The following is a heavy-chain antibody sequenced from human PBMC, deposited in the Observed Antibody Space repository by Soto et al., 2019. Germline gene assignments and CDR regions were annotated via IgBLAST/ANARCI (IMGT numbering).Heavy chain of an antibody. CDR3: ARVLLFVCLNYV. V-gene: IGHV3-21*01. CDR1: GFTFSSYS. D-gene: IGHD3-9*01. J-gene: IGHJ4*02. Sequence: SGGSLRLSCAASGFTFSSYSMNWVRQAPGKGLEWVSSTNSSSSYIYYADSVRGRFTISRDNAKNSLYLQMNNLRAEDTAVYYWARVLLFVCLNYVGARGPRVPVSS. CDR2: TNSSSSYI.